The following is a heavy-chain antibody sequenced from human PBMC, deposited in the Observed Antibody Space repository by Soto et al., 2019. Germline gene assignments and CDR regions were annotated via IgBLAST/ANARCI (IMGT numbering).Heavy chain of an antibody. V-gene: IGHV4-4*02. D-gene: IGHD1-26*01. J-gene: IGHJ6*02. CDR1: GVSISSGNW. CDR3: ARQRPTDGRWEFANYYGMDV. CDR2: IFHDGTA. Sequence: SETLSLICAVSGVSISSGNWWTWVRQSPQGGLEYIGEIFHDGTANYYPSFERRVAISVDTSKNQFSLKLSSVTAADTAVYYCARQRPTDGRWEFANYYGMDVWGQGTPVTVSS.